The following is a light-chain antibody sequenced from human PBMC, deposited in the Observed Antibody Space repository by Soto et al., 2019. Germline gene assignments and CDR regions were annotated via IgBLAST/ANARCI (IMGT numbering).Light chain of an antibody. V-gene: IGKV1-5*01. J-gene: IGKJ1*01. Sequence: DIQMTQAPSTLSASVGDRVTITCQASQSISYWLAWYQQKPGKAPNLLIYDASNLESGVPSRFSGSGFGTEFTLTISSLQPDDFATYYCQQYNSYSWTFGQGTKVDLK. CDR3: QQYNSYSWT. CDR2: DAS. CDR1: QSISYW.